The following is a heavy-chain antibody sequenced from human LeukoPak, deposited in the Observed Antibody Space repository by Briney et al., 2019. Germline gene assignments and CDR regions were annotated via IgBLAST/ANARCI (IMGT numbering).Heavy chain of an antibody. CDR1: GGSISSSNYF. Sequence: SETLSLTCTVSGGSISSSNYFWGWVRQPPGKGLEWIGTISYSGTTHDNPSLKSRVIISVDTSKKQFSLRLSSVTAADTAVYYCARLLAGGYSYGIFDYWGQGTLVTVSS. CDR2: ISYSGTT. V-gene: IGHV4-39*01. J-gene: IGHJ4*02. CDR3: ARLLAGGYSYGIFDY. D-gene: IGHD5-18*01.